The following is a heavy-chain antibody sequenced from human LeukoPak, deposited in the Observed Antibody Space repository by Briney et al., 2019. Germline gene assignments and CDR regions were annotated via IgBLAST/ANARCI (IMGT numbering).Heavy chain of an antibody. CDR2: IKEDGSEK. D-gene: IGHD3-16*01. Sequence: EGSLTLSCAASGLTFSETWMSWVRQAPGQGLEWVAAIKEDGSEKDYVDSVKGRFTISRDNAKNSLYLQMNSLRAEDTAVYYCATYTHWVAGDVWGQGTTVSVSS. J-gene: IGHJ6*02. CDR1: GLTFSETW. CDR3: ATYTHWVAGDV. V-gene: IGHV3-7*01.